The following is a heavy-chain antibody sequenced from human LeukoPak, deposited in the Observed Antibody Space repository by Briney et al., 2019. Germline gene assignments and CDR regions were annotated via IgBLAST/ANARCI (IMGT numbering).Heavy chain of an antibody. Sequence: SETLSLTCAVYGGSLSGYYWSWIRQPPGKGLEWIGEINHSGSTNYNPSLKSRATISVDTSKNQFSLKLSSVTAADTAVYYCARANSGWSINFDYWDQGTLVTVSS. J-gene: IGHJ4*02. CDR1: GGSLSGYY. CDR2: INHSGST. D-gene: IGHD6-19*01. V-gene: IGHV4-34*01. CDR3: ARANSGWSINFDY.